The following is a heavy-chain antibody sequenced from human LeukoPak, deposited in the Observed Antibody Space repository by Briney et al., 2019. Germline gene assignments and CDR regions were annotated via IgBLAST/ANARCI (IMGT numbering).Heavy chain of an antibody. CDR2: MRYDENNK. Sequence: GGSLRLSSAASGFTFSSYGMHWVRQDPGKGLECVAFMRYDENNKYYADSVKGRFTISRDNSKNTLYLQMNSLRAEDTAVYYCAKDWRAYCGGDCYSYFDYWGQGTLVTVSS. CDR1: GFTFSSYG. CDR3: AKDWRAYCGGDCYSYFDY. J-gene: IGHJ4*02. D-gene: IGHD2-21*02. V-gene: IGHV3-30*02.